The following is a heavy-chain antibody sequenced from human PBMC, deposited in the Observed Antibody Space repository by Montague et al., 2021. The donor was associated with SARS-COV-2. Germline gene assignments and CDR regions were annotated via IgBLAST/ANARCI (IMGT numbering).Heavy chain of an antibody. J-gene: IGHJ4*02. CDR2: INWNGGST. Sequence: SLRLSCAASGFTFDDYGMSWVHQAPGKGLEWVSGINWNGGSTGYXDSVKGRFTISRDNAKNSLYLQMNSLRAEDTALYYCARDVEGFGELQVDYWGQGTLVTVSS. V-gene: IGHV3-20*04. CDR3: ARDVEGFGELQVDY. D-gene: IGHD3-10*01. CDR1: GFTFDDYG.